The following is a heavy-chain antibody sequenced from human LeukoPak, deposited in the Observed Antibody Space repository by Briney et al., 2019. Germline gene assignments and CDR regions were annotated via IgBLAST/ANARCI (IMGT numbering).Heavy chain of an antibody. CDR1: GLSVSSNY. J-gene: IGHJ3*02. CDR3: ARDTGSKIPGTIVGATGDAFDI. D-gene: IGHD1-26*01. V-gene: IGHV3-53*01. CDR2: IYTSGGT. Sequence: PGGSLRLSCAASGLSVSSNYMSWVRQAPGKGLEWVSVIYTSGGTYYADSVKGRFTISRDNVENTLFLHMNSLRVEDTAVYYCARDTGSKIPGTIVGATGDAFDIWGRGTMITVSS.